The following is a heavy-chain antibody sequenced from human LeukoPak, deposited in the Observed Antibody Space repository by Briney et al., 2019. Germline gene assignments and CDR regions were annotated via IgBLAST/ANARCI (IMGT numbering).Heavy chain of an antibody. CDR3: ARMTVRPRGDSIDY. D-gene: IGHD4-17*01. V-gene: IGHV4-39*01. Sequence: SETLSLTCTVSGGSISSSSYYWGWIRQPPGKGLEWIGSIYYSGSTYYNPSLKSRVTISVDTSKNQFSLKLSSVTAADTAVYYCARMTVRPRGDSIDYWGQGTLVTVSS. J-gene: IGHJ4*02. CDR1: GGSISSSSYY. CDR2: IYYSGST.